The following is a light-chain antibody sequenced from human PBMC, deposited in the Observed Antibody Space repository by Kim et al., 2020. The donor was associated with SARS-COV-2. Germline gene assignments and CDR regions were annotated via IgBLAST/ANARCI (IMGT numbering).Light chain of an antibody. Sequence: QSALTQPRSVSGSPGQSVTISCTGTNGDVGRYNYVSWYQQHPGKAPTLMIYDVTNRPSGVPERFSGSKSGNTASLTISGLQAEDEADYYCCSYADSYTLVFGTGTKSHRP. CDR2: DVT. CDR3: CSYADSYTLV. J-gene: IGLJ1*01. CDR1: NGDVGRYNY. V-gene: IGLV2-11*01.